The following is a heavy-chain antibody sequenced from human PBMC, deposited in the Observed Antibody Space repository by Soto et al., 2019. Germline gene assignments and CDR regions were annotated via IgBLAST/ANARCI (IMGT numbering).Heavy chain of an antibody. CDR1: GGSISSSSYY. CDR3: ARQPQWLHPDAFDI. V-gene: IGHV4-39*01. D-gene: IGHD6-19*01. Sequence: QLQLQESGPGLVKPSETLSLTCTVSGGSISSSSYYWGWIRQPPGKGLEWIGSIYYSGSTYYNPSRKNRVTISVDTSKIQFSLKLTSVTAADTAVYYCARQPQWLHPDAFDIWGQGTMVTVSS. J-gene: IGHJ3*02. CDR2: IYYSGST.